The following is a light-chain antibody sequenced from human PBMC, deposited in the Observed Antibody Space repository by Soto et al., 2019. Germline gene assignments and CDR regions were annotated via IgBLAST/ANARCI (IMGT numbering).Light chain of an antibody. J-gene: IGLJ1*01. CDR2: RNN. CDR1: SSNIGSNY. CDR3: AAWDDSLSGRV. Sequence: QSVLTQPPSASGTPGQRVTISCSGSSSNIGSNYVYWCQQLSGTAPKLLIYRNNQRPSGVPDRFSGSKSGTSASLAISGLRSEDEADYYCAAWDDSLSGRVFGTGTKVTVL. V-gene: IGLV1-47*01.